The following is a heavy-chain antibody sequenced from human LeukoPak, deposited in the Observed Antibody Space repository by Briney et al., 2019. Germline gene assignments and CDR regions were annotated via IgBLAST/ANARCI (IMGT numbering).Heavy chain of an antibody. D-gene: IGHD1-26*01. CDR3: AKDGARVGATTYYYMDV. CDR2: IRYDGGNK. CDR1: GFTFSNYA. J-gene: IGHJ6*03. V-gene: IGHV3-30*02. Sequence: TGGSLRLSCAASGFTFSNYAMHWVRQAPGKGLEWGTFIRYDGGNKYYADSVKGRFTIFRDNFKNMIYLQMNSLRAEDTAVYYCAKDGARVGATTYYYMDVWGKGTTVTVSS.